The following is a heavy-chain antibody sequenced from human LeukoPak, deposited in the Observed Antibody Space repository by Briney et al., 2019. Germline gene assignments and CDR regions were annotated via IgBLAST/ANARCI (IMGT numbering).Heavy chain of an antibody. J-gene: IGHJ3*02. CDR3: ARDRWFGEFNAFDI. Sequence: GGSLRLSCAASGFTFSDSYMTWIRQAPGKGLEWVSYISNSGSSIYYADSVKGRFTTSRDNAKSSLYLQMNSLRAEDTALYHCARDRWFGEFNAFDIWGQGTMVTVSS. CDR2: ISNSGSSI. CDR1: GFTFSDSY. D-gene: IGHD3-10*01. V-gene: IGHV3-11*01.